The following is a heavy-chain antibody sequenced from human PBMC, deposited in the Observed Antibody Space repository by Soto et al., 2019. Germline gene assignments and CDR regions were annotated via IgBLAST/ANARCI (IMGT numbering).Heavy chain of an antibody. V-gene: IGHV4-59*01. CDR1: GGSISSYY. D-gene: IGHD4-17*01. CDR2: IYYSGST. J-gene: IGHJ5*02. CDR3: ARSPTVSLYWFDP. Sequence: QVQLQESGPGLVKPSETLSLTCTVSGGSISSYYWSWIRQPPGKGLEWIGYIYYSGSTNYNPSLKSRVTISVDTSKNQFSPKLSSVTAADTPVYYCARSPTVSLYWFDPWGQGTLVTVSS.